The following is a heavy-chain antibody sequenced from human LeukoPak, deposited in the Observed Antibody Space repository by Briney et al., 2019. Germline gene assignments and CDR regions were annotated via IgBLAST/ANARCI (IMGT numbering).Heavy chain of an antibody. CDR3: AKDEGHCSGGSCYRQDY. J-gene: IGHJ4*02. V-gene: IGHV3-30*18. CDR2: ISYDGSNK. CDR1: GFTFSTYG. Sequence: GNSLRLSCAASGFTFSTYGMHWVRQAPGKGPEWVAVISYDGSNKYYAESVKGRFTISRDNSKNTPYLQMNSLRAEDTAVYYCAKDEGHCSGGSCYRQDYWGQGTLVTVSS. D-gene: IGHD2-15*01.